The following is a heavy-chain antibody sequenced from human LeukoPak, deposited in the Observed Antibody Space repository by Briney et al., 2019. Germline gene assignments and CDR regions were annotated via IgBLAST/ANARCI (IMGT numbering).Heavy chain of an antibody. J-gene: IGHJ3*02. CDR2: INHSGST. CDR3: ARSSYYYGADAYDI. V-gene: IGHV4-34*01. CDR1: GGSISGYY. Sequence: SETLSLTCSVSGGSISGYYWSWIRQPPGKGLEWIGEINHSGSTNYNPSLKSRVTISVDTSKNQFSLKLSSVTAADTAVYYCARSSYYYGADAYDIWGQGTMVTVSS. D-gene: IGHD3-10*01.